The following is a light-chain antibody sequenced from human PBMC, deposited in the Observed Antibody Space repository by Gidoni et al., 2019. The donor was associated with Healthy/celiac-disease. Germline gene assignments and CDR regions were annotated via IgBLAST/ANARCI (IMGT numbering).Light chain of an antibody. Sequence: QSALTQPASLSGTPGQAITISCTGTSSDVGSYNLVSWYQQHPGKAPKLMIYEVNKRPSGVSNRFSGSKSGNTASLTISGLQAEDESDYYCCSYAGSGTYVFGTGTKVTVL. CDR1: SSDVGSYNL. J-gene: IGLJ1*01. CDR3: CSYAGSGTYV. V-gene: IGLV2-23*02. CDR2: EVN.